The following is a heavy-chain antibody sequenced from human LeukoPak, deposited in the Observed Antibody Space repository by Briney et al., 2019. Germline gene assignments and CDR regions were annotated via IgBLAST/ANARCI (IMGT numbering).Heavy chain of an antibody. V-gene: IGHV3-23*01. D-gene: IGHD6-19*01. CDR3: AKDLEQSYSGWSASYDA. Sequence: GSLRLSCAASGFPFSTYAMSWVRQVPGKRLEWVSAISSGAGTTGYADSVKGRFTISRVNSKSTISLQMNSLRVEDTAVYYCAKDLEQSYSGWSASYDAWGQGTLVTVSS. CDR1: GFPFSTYA. J-gene: IGHJ5*02. CDR2: ISSGAGTT.